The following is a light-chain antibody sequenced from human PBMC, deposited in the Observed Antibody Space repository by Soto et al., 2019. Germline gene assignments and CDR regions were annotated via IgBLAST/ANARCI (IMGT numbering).Light chain of an antibody. CDR2: GAS. Sequence: EIVMTQSPATLSVSPGERATLSCRASQSVSSNLAWYQQKPGQAPRLLIYGASTRATGIPARFSGSGSGTEFTLTISRLQSGEFAVYYCQHYNNWPPWTFGQGTKVEIK. J-gene: IGKJ1*01. CDR3: QHYNNWPPWT. V-gene: IGKV3-15*01. CDR1: QSVSSN.